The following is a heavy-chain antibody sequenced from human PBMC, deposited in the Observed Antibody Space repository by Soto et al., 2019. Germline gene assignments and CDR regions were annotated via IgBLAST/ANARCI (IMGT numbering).Heavy chain of an antibody. J-gene: IGHJ4*02. Sequence: SETLSLTCTVSGGSISSSSYYWGWIRQPPGKGLEWIGSIYYSGSTYYNPSLKSRVTISVDTSKNQFSLKLSSVTAADTAVYYCARWVDFWSGYVDYWGQGTPVTVSS. V-gene: IGHV4-39*01. CDR1: GGSISSSSYY. CDR2: IYYSGST. D-gene: IGHD3-3*01. CDR3: ARWVDFWSGYVDY.